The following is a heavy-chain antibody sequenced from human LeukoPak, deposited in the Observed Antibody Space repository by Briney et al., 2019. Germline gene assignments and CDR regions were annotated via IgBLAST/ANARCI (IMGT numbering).Heavy chain of an antibody. CDR2: IKSKIDGGTT. V-gene: IGHV3-15*01. Sequence: GGSLRLSCAVSGFTFSHAWMSWVRQAPGKGLEWVGRIKSKIDGGTTDYGAPVKGRFTISRDDSKNTLYLQMNSLKSEDTAVYYCTTIRGFCSGRSCLGYWGQGTLVTVSS. J-gene: IGHJ4*02. CDR3: TTIRGFCSGRSCLGY. D-gene: IGHD2-15*01. CDR1: GFTFSHAW.